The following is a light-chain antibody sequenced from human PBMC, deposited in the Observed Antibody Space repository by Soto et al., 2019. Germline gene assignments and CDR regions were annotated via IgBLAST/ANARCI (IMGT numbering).Light chain of an antibody. J-gene: IGKJ1*01. Sequence: EIVLTQSSGTLSLSPGERATLSCRASQSVRSSSLVWYQQKSGQAPRLLIYGASARATGIPDRFSGSGSGTDFTLTISRLEPEDFAVYYCQQYGSSPWTFGQGTKVEIK. CDR3: QQYGSSPWT. CDR2: GAS. CDR1: QSVRSSS. V-gene: IGKV3-20*01.